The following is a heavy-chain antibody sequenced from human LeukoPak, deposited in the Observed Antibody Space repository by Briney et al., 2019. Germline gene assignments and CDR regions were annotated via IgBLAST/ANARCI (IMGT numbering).Heavy chain of an antibody. CDR3: ARPPSRGYSSSFEY. D-gene: IGHD2-2*03. CDR2: IYPGDSDT. CDR1: GYTFTNFW. J-gene: IGHJ4*02. Sequence: GESLKISCQGSGYTFTNFWIAWVRQMPGKGLEWMGSIYPGDSDTRYRPSFQGQVTFSADKSTNTAYLQWSSLKASDTAMYYCARPPSRGYSSSFEYWGQGTLVTVSS. V-gene: IGHV5-51*01.